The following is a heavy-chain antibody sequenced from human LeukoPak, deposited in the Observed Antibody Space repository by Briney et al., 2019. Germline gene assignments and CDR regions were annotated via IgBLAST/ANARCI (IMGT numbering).Heavy chain of an antibody. Sequence: ASVKVSCKASGGTFSSYAISWVRQAPGQGLEWMGRIIPILGIANYAQKFQGRVTITADKSTSTAYMELSSLRSEDTAVYYCARRDWNYKTYYYGMDVWGQGTTVTVSS. CDR3: ARRDWNYKTYYYGMDV. D-gene: IGHD1-7*01. CDR1: GGTFSSYA. CDR2: IIPILGIA. J-gene: IGHJ6*02. V-gene: IGHV1-69*04.